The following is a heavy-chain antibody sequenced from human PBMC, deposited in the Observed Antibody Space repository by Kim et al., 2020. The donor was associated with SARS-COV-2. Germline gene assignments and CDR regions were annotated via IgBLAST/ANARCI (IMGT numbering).Heavy chain of an antibody. Sequence: SGPTLVKPTQTLTLTCTFSGFSLSTRGMCVSWVRQPPGKALEWLARIDWDDDKFYSTSLKTRLTISKDTSKNRVVLTMTNMDPVDTATYYCVRSDGGDLRYDYWGQGTLVTVSS. CDR3: VRSDGGDLRYDY. CDR2: IDWDDDK. J-gene: IGHJ4*02. CDR1: GFSLSTRGMC. D-gene: IGHD3-16*01. V-gene: IGHV2-70*17.